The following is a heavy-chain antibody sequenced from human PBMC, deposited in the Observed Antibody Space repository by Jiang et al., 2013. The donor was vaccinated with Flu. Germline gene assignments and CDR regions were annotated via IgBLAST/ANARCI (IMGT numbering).Heavy chain of an antibody. CDR1: GDSVSSSSAA. CDR3: ARAPYSSGWYAYYYYYYGMDV. D-gene: IGHD6-19*01. CDR2: TYYRSKWYN. J-gene: IGHJ6*02. V-gene: IGHV6-1*01. Sequence: QTLSLTCAISGDSVSSSSAAWNWIRQSPSRGLEWLGRTYYRSKWYNDYAVSVKSRITINPDTSKNQFSLQLNSVTPEDTAVYYCARAPYSSGWYAYYYYYYGMDVWGQGTTVTVSS.